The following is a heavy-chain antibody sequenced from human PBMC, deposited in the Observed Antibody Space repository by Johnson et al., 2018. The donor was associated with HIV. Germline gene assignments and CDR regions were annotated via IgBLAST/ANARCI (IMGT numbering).Heavy chain of an antibody. CDR3: ARVVGYKYGSAGDNDAFDI. CDR2: LTWNGGST. J-gene: IGHJ3*02. D-gene: IGHD5-18*01. CDR1: GFTFDDYG. V-gene: IGHV3-20*04. Sequence: VQLVESGGGVVRPGGSLRLSCAASGFTFDDYGMSWVRQAPGKGLEWVSGLTWNGGSTGYADSVKGPFTISRDNAKNSLYLQMNSLRAEDTALYYCARVVGYKYGSAGDNDAFDIWGQGTMVTVSS.